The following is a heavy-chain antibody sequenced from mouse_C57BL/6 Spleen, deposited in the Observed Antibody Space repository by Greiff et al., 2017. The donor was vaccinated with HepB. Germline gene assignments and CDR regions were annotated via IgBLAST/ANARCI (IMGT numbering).Heavy chain of an antibody. V-gene: IGHV1-82*01. CDR1: GYAFSSSW. CDR3: APITGYFDV. J-gene: IGHJ1*03. Sequence: QVQLQQSGPELVKPGASVKISCKASGYAFSSSWMNWVKQRPGKGLEWIGRIYPGDGDTNYNGKFKGKATLTADKSSSTAYMQLSSLTSEDSAVYFCAPITGYFDVWGTGTTVTVSS. CDR2: IYPGDGDT.